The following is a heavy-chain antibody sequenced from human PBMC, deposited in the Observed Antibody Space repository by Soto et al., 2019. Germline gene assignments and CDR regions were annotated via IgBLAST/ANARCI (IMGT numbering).Heavy chain of an antibody. V-gene: IGHV4-31*03. D-gene: IGHD3-10*01. J-gene: IGHJ6*02. CDR3: ARALMVRVIIYYYGMDV. Sequence: QVQLQESGPGLVKSSQTLSLTCTVSGGSISSDGNYWSWIRQHPGKGLEWIGYIYYSGSTYYNPSLKSRVTTSVDTAKNQFSLKLNSVTAAYTAVYYCARALMVRVIIYYYGMDVWGQGTTVTVSS. CDR1: GGSISSDGNY. CDR2: IYYSGST.